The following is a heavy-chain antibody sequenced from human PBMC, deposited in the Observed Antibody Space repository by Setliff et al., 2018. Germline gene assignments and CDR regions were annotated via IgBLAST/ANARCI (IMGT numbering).Heavy chain of an antibody. J-gene: IGHJ4*02. V-gene: IGHV3-21*06. D-gene: IGHD2-15*01. CDR3: ARSESCGSTHCSPYDY. Sequence: GSLRLSCAASGFTFSTYSMSWARQAPGKGLEWVSAIDTSSFWIYYADPVKGRFTISRDNAENSLYLQMNRLRAEDTAVYYCARSESCGSTHCSPYDYWGQGTLVTVSS. CDR2: IDTSSFWI. CDR1: GFTFSTYS.